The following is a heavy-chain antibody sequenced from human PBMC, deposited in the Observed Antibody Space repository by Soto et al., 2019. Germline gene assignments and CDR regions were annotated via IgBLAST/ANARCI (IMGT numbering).Heavy chain of an antibody. CDR1: GFTFSNYA. D-gene: IGHD6-25*01. CDR3: AKRPASIITFDY. Sequence: EVQLLDSGGGLVQPGGSLRLSCAASGFTFSNYAMSWVRQAPGKGLEWVSTISGNGGSTYYADSVKGRFTISRDNSKNMLFLQINSLRDDDSDVYYCAKRPASIITFDYWGQGNPVTVSS. CDR2: ISGNGGST. J-gene: IGHJ4*02. V-gene: IGHV3-23*01.